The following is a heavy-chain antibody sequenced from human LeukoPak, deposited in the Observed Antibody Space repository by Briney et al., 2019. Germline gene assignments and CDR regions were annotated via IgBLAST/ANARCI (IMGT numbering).Heavy chain of an antibody. V-gene: IGHV3-48*03. CDR2: ISSSDSTI. Sequence: AGGSLRLSCAASGFTFSSYEMNWVRQAPGKGLEWVSYISSSDSTIYYADSMKGRFTISRDNAKNSLYLQMNSLRAEDTAVYYCATVNYYDSSGCFDYWGQGILVTVSS. CDR3: ATVNYYDSSGCFDY. D-gene: IGHD3-22*01. J-gene: IGHJ4*02. CDR1: GFTFSSYE.